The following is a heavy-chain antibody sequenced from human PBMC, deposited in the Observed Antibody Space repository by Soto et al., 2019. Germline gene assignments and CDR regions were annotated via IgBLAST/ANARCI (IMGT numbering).Heavy chain of an antibody. J-gene: IGHJ4*02. D-gene: IGHD4-17*01. Sequence: QLQLVQSGPEAKKPGASVKVSCKASGYTFATSTISWLRQAPGQGPEWMGWIKGYSGNTNYAQKLQGRLTMTTDTSTSTAYMELRSLTTDDTAIYYCAIADYGDDDYWGQGTLVTVSS. CDR2: IKGYSGNT. V-gene: IGHV1-18*01. CDR1: GYTFATST. CDR3: AIADYGDDDY.